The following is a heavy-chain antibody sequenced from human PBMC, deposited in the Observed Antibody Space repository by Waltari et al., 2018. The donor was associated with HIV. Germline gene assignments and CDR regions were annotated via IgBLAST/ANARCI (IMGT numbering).Heavy chain of an antibody. Sequence: EVQLVESGGGLVQPGGSLRLSCAASGFTFSSYAMNWVRQAPGKGLEGVSTSSVSGGSTYYADSVEGRFTISRDNSKNTLYLQMNSLRAEDTAVYYCAKDLFPFDAFDIWGQGTMVTVSS. V-gene: IGHV3-23*04. CDR1: GFTFSSYA. CDR3: AKDLFPFDAFDI. CDR2: SSVSGGST. J-gene: IGHJ3*02. D-gene: IGHD3-10*02.